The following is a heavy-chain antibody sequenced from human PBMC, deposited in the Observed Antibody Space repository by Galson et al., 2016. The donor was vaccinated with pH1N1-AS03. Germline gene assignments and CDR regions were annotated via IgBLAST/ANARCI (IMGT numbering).Heavy chain of an antibody. CDR2: ISGADLIT. Sequence: SLRLSCAASGFTFSTYAMSWVRHAPGKGLEWVSSISGADLITHYADSVKGRFTVSRDNSKNTPYLQINGLRAEDTAIYYCATPRAFGTTMVTRIDYWGQGILVTVSS. CDR3: ATPRAFGTTMVTRIDY. V-gene: IGHV3-23*01. D-gene: IGHD5-18*01. J-gene: IGHJ4*02. CDR1: GFTFSTYA.